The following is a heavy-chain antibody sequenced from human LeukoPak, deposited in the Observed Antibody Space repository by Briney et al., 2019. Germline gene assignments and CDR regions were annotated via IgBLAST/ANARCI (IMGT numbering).Heavy chain of an antibody. J-gene: IGHJ4*02. CDR3: ARSLTGGYCSSTSCPSGY. D-gene: IGHD2-2*01. V-gene: IGHV4-39*07. CDR2: VFHSGST. CDR1: GDSISSFSHY. Sequence: SETLSLTCTVSGDSISSFSHYWAWIRQPPGKALEWIGHVFHSGSTEYNPSLKSRVTISVDTSKNQFSLKLSSVTAADTAVYYCARSLTGGYCSSTSCPSGYWGQGTLVTVSS.